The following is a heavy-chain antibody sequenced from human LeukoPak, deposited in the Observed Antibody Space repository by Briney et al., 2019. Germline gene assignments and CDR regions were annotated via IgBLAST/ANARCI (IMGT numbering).Heavy chain of an antibody. CDR1: GGTFSSYA. D-gene: IGHD6-13*01. V-gene: IGHV1-69*04. CDR3: ARDTAAGLYNWFDP. CDR2: IIPILGIA. J-gene: IGHJ5*02. Sequence: GASVKVSCKASGGTFSSYAISWVRQAPGQGLEWMGRIIPILGIANYAQKFQGRVTITADKSTSTAHMELSSLRSEDTAVYYCARDTAAGLYNWFDPWGQGTLVTVSS.